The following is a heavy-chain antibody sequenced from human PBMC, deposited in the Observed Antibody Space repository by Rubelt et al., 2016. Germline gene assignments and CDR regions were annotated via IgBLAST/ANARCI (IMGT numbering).Heavy chain of an antibody. CDR2: IHYSGST. CDR1: GGSISSSSYY. D-gene: IGHD6-19*01. J-gene: IGHJ3*02. Sequence: QLQLQESGPGLVKPSETLSLTCTVSGGSISSSSYYWGWIRQPPGKGLEWIGSIHYSGSTYYNPSLKSRVTISVNTSKNQSTRRLSLFTAADTAWDYCAPRYGYSSGWYSIRGAFDIWGQGTMVTVSS. V-gene: IGHV4-39*01. CDR3: APRYGYSSGWYSIRGAFDI.